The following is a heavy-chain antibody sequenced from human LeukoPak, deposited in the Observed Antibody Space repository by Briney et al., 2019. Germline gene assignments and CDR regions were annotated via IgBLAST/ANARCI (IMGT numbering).Heavy chain of an antibody. CDR3: ARYVPVKTGTTRSSFDF. CDR2: INHSGST. Sequence: PSETLSLTCAVSGGSFSDYDWSWIRQPPGKGLEWIRKINHSGSTNCDPSLKSRITMSIDTSKSQFSLNLRSVTAADTAVYYCARYVPVKTGTTRSSFDFWGQGTLVTVSS. J-gene: IGHJ4*02. CDR1: GGSFSDYD. D-gene: IGHD1-1*01. V-gene: IGHV4-34*10.